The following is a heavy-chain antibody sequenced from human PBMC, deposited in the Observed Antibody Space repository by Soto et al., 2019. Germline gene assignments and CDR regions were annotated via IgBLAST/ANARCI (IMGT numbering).Heavy chain of an antibody. CDR2: ISSSGSTI. CDR1: GFTFSSYE. Sequence: EVQLVESGGGLVQPGGSLRLSCAASGFTFSSYEMNWVRQAPGKGLEWVSYISSSGSTIYYADSVKGRFTISRDNAKNSLYLQMISLRAEDTAVYYCASLGTDYGDYALDYWGQGTLVTVSS. CDR3: ASLGTDYGDYALDY. D-gene: IGHD4-17*01. V-gene: IGHV3-48*03. J-gene: IGHJ4*02.